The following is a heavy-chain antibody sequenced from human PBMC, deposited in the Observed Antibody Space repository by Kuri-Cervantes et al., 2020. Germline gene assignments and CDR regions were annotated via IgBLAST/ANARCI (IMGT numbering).Heavy chain of an antibody. CDR3: ARRGSYMSSSWVVAFGF. CDR1: GGSFSGYD. CDR2: IYYSGSS. D-gene: IGHD6-6*01. Sequence: SETLSLTCAVYGGSFSGYDWSWIRQPPGKGLEWIGSIYYSGSSYYKPSLKSRVTISVDTSKNQFSLKLRSVTAADTAVYYCARRGSYMSSSWVVAFGFWGQGTMVTVSS. V-gene: IGHV4-34*01. J-gene: IGHJ3*01.